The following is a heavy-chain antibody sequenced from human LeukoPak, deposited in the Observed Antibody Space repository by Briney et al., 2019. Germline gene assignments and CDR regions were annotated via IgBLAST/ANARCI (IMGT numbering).Heavy chain of an antibody. CDR2: ISASGDTT. D-gene: IGHD5-18*01. CDR1: GFTFSSHS. Sequence: GGSLRLSCAASGFTFSSHSMNWVRQAPGKGLEWVSAISASGDTTYYADSVRGRFTISRDNSKNTLYLQMNSLRAGDTALYYCAKESLRGHSYGFDNWGQGTLVTVSS. CDR3: AKESLRGHSYGFDN. J-gene: IGHJ4*02. V-gene: IGHV3-23*01.